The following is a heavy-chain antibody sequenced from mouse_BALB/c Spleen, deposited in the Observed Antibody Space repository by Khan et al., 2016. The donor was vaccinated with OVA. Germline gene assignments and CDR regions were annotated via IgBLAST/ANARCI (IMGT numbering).Heavy chain of an antibody. CDR1: GFSLSRYN. J-gene: IGHJ4*01. D-gene: IGHD2-14*01. Sequence: VQLQESGPGLVAPSQSLSITCTVSGFSLSRYNIHWVRQPPGKGLEWLGMIWGGGGTDYNSTLKSRLSISKDNSKSQVFLKMNSLQTGDSAMYYCARAYYRCDGYYAMDYWGQGTSVTVSS. V-gene: IGHV2-6-4*01. CDR3: ARAYYRCDGYYAMDY. CDR2: IWGGGGT.